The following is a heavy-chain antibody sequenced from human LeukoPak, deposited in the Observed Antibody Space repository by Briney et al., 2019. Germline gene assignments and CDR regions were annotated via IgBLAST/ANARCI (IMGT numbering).Heavy chain of an antibody. Sequence: GGSLRLSCVASGFTFSSYWMHWVRQAPGKGLVWVPRINSDGYSTSYADSVKGRFTISRDNAKNTVYLQMNSLRAEDTAVYYCARDRRGYSGYDPGWFDPWGQGTLVTVSS. V-gene: IGHV3-74*01. CDR2: INSDGYST. J-gene: IGHJ5*02. D-gene: IGHD5-12*01. CDR1: GFTFSSYW. CDR3: ARDRRGYSGYDPGWFDP.